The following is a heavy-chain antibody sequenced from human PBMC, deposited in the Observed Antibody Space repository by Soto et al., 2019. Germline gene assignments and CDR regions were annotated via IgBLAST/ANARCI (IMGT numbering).Heavy chain of an antibody. Sequence: PSETLSLTCTVSGGSISSTDHYWGRIRQPPGKGLEWLGSIYYAGSTFHNPSLKRRATISVDTSRNQFSLRLSSVTASDTAVYYCARLVFRCLRGSCDDYNFYGLDVWGQGTTVTVSS. D-gene: IGHD6-19*01. CDR3: ARLVFRCLRGSCDDYNFYGLDV. CDR2: IYYAGST. CDR1: GGSISSTDHY. J-gene: IGHJ6*02. V-gene: IGHV4-39*01.